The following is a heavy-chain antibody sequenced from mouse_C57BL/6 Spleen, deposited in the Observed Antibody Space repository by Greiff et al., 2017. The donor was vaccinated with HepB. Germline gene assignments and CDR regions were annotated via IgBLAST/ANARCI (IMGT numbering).Heavy chain of an antibody. CDR3: ARWGDSSDSWFAY. CDR2: LDHSDSYT. Sequence: VQLQQSGAELVMPGASVKLSCKASGYTFTSYWMHWVKQRPGQGLEWIGELDHSDSYTNYNQKFKGKSTLTVVKYSSTAYMELSSLTSEDSAVYYCARWGDSSDSWFAYWGQGTLVTVAA. D-gene: IGHD3-2*02. J-gene: IGHJ3*01. CDR1: GYTFTSYW. V-gene: IGHV1-69*01.